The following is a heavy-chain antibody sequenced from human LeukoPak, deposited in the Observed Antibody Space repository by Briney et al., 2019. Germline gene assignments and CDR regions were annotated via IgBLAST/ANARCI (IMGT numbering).Heavy chain of an antibody. V-gene: IGHV3-72*01. CDR2: TRNKANSYTT. J-gene: IGHJ6*02. CDR1: GFTFSDHY. Sequence: PGGSLRLSCAASGFTFSDHYMDWVRQAPGKGLEWVGRTRNKANSYTTEYAASVKGRFTISRDDSKNSLYLQMNSLRAEDTAVYYCARESEGMDVWGQGTTVTV. CDR3: ARESEGMDV.